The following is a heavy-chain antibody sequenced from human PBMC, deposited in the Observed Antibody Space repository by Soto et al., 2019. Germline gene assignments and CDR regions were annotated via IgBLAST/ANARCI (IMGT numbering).Heavy chain of an antibody. CDR3: ARGPICANGVCYEGVFDY. Sequence: GGSLRLSCAASGFSFSSYSIHWVRQAPGKGLEWVSSITSESSYIFYADSVKGRFTISRDNAKNSLYLQMNSLRAEDTAVYYCARGPICANGVCYEGVFDYWGQGTLVTVSS. CDR1: GFSFSSYS. D-gene: IGHD2-8*01. V-gene: IGHV3-21*01. CDR2: ITSESSYI. J-gene: IGHJ4*01.